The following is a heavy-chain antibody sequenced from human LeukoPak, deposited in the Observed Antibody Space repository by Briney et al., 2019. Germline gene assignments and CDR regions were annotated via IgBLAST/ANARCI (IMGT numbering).Heavy chain of an antibody. CDR2: MSDTGRT. J-gene: IGHJ5*02. Sequence: SETLSLTCTVSGGSIHTYYWSWIRQPPGRGLEWVGYMSDTGRTNYNPSLKSRVTISGDTPKNQISLKVNSVTAADTAVYFCARARGYDTGSDNYLKNSWFDPRGQGTLVTVSS. CDR3: ARARGYDTGSDNYLKNSWFDP. D-gene: IGHD2-8*02. V-gene: IGHV4-59*01. CDR1: GGSIHTYY.